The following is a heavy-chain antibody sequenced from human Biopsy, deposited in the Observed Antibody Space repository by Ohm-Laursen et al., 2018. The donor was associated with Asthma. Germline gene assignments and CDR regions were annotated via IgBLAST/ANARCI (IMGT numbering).Heavy chain of an antibody. CDR2: IYYSGNT. Sequence: SETLSLTCTVSGGSIGTSTYYWGWIRQPPGKGLEWIASIYYSGNTYYNPSLKSRVTISLDTSNNHFSLRLSSVTAADTAVYYCARLWEEVDCWGQGALVTVSS. J-gene: IGHJ4*02. CDR3: ARLWEEVDC. V-gene: IGHV4-39*01. CDR1: GGSIGTSTYY. D-gene: IGHD1-26*01.